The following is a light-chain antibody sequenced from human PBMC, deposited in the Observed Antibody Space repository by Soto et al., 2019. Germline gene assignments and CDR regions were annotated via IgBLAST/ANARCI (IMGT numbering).Light chain of an antibody. V-gene: IGKV1-39*01. J-gene: IGKJ4*01. Sequence: DIQMTQSPSSLSASVGDRVTITCRASQSISSYLNRYQQKPGKAPKLLIYAASNLQSGVPSRFSGSGKSTDFTLTISSLQPEEFATYYCRQSYSSQLTFGGGLEMEIK. CDR2: AAS. CDR1: QSISSY. CDR3: RQSYSSQLT.